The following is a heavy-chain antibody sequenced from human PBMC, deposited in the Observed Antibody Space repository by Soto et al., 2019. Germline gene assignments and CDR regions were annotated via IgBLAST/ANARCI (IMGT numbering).Heavy chain of an antibody. V-gene: IGHV3-15*01. D-gene: IGHD3-10*01. CDR1: GFTFSKAW. Sequence: DVQLVESGGGLVNPGGSLRLSCRTSGFTFSKAWMRRVRQAPGKGLEWVGRIRSNADGGTVEYAAHVKSRFIISRDNSTNTLYLQMNSLDTADTGVYYSTAAGVRGVVMSGTDVWEQGTAVTVSS. CDR3: TAAGVRGVVMSGTDV. CDR2: IRSNADGGTV. J-gene: IGHJ6*01.